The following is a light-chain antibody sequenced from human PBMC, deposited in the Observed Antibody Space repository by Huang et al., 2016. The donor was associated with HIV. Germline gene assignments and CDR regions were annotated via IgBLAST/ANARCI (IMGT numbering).Light chain of an antibody. CDR2: GTS. V-gene: IGKV3D-15*01. CDR1: QNVRNN. Sequence: EIKMTQSPATLSVSPGGRVTPSCRPSQNVRNNLAWYPQKTGQAPRLLIYGTSTRASGIPARFSGSGSGTEFTLTISGLQSEDFAIYYCQQDDKWPPGLTFGGGTKVEI. J-gene: IGKJ4*01. CDR3: QQDDKWPPGLT.